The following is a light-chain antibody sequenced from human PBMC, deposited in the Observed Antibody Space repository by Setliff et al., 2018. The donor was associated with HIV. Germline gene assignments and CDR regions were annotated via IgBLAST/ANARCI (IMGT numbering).Light chain of an antibody. CDR1: NSDIGSHDY. V-gene: IGLV2-14*03. J-gene: IGLJ1*01. CDR3: ASHRGTNTLEV. CDR2: SVT. Sequence: QSALTQPASVSGSPGQSITISCSGTNSDIGSHDYVSWYQQHPGKAPKLIIFSVTYRPSGVSDRFSGSKSGNTASLTISGLQPEDEADYYCASHRGTNTLEVFGTGTKV.